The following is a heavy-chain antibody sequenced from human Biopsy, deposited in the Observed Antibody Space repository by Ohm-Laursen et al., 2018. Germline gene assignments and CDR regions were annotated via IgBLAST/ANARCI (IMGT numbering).Heavy chain of an antibody. CDR2: IFYRGST. CDR1: GGSISNNNYY. J-gene: IGHJ5*02. Sequence: GTLSLTCTVSGGSISNNNYYWGWIRQPPGKGLEWIGSIFYRGSTHYKPSLKSRENLSVDTSKNQFSLKLNSVTAADTAVYYCARDYDTSGYYYVSWGQGTLVTVSS. V-gene: IGHV4-39*01. CDR3: ARDYDTSGYYYVS. D-gene: IGHD3-22*01.